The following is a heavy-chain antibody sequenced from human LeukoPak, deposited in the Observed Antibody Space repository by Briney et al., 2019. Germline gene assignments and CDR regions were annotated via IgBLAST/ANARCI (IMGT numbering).Heavy chain of an antibody. Sequence: GGSLRLSCAASGFTVSSNYMSWVRQAPGKGLEWVSVIYSGGSTYYADSVKGRFTISRDNSKNTLYLQMNSLRAEDTAVYYCARDIRYSSSSALYYYYGMDVWGKGTTVTVSS. CDR2: IYSGGST. CDR1: GFTVSSNY. D-gene: IGHD6-13*01. V-gene: IGHV3-53*01. J-gene: IGHJ6*04. CDR3: ARDIRYSSSSALYYYYGMDV.